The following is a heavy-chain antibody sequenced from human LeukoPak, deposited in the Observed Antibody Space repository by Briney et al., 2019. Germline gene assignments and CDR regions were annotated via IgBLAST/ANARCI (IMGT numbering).Heavy chain of an antibody. CDR1: EFTFVRYA. D-gene: IGHD6-13*01. V-gene: IGHV3-48*04. Sequence: GGSLRLSCAASEFTFVRYAMNWVRQAPGKGLEWVSYISSSSFKIGYADSVKGRFTISGDNSKNSLYLQMDSLRVEDTAVYYCVRDPSYGSSWYYYMDVWGKGTTVTVSS. CDR3: VRDPSYGSSWYYYMDV. CDR2: ISSSSFKI. J-gene: IGHJ6*03.